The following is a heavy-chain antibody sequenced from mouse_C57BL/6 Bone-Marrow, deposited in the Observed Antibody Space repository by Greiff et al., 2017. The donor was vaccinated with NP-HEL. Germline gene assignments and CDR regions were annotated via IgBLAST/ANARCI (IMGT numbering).Heavy chain of an antibody. D-gene: IGHD1-1*01. V-gene: IGHV5-9-1*02. J-gene: IGHJ1*03. CDR2: ISSGGDYI. CDR1: GFTFSSYA. Sequence: EVKLMESGEGLVKPGGSLKLSRAASGFTFSSYAMSWVRQTPEKRLEWVAYISSGGDYIYYADTVKGRFTISRDNARNTLYLQMSSLKSEDTAMYYCTRDDGSSPAFDVWGTGTTVTVSS. CDR3: TRDDGSSPAFDV.